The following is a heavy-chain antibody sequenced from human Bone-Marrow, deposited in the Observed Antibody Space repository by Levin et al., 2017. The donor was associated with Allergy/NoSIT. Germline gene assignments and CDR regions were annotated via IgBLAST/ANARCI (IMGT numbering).Heavy chain of an antibody. Sequence: ASVKVSCKASGYTFTGYYMHWVRQAPGQGLEWMGWINPNSGGTNYAQKFQGRVTMTRDTSISTAYMELSRLRSDDTAVYYCARDWESIAVAGLDYWGQGTLVTVSS. V-gene: IGHV1-2*02. CDR1: GYTFTGYY. D-gene: IGHD6-19*01. CDR3: ARDWESIAVAGLDY. J-gene: IGHJ4*02. CDR2: INPNSGGT.